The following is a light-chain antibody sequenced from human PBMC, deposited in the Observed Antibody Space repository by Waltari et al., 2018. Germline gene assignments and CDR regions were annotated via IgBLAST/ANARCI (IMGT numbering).Light chain of an antibody. CDR1: QSISSY. V-gene: IGKV1-39*01. CDR2: AAS. Sequence: DLQMTQSPSSLSASVGDRVTITCRASQSISSYLNWYQQKPGKAPTLLIYAASSLQSGVPPRRSGSRAARAYTLTISSMLPQEVATDYCQQSYSTPPVTFGPGTKVDIK. J-gene: IGKJ3*01. CDR3: QQSYSTPPVT.